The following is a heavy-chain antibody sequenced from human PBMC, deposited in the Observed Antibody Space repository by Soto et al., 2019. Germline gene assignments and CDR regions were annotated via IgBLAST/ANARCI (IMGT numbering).Heavy chain of an antibody. CDR2: IKPDGSEK. D-gene: IGHD3-22*01. CDR3: ARGDYYDTSGPFSDAFDI. CDR1: GFTFNTYW. J-gene: IGHJ3*02. Sequence: EVQLVESGGGLVQPGGSLRLSCAASGFTFNTYWMSCVRQAPGKGLEWVANIKPDGSEKWYVDSVKGRFTISRDNAKNSLHLQMNSLRAEDTAVYFCARGDYYDTSGPFSDAFDIWGQGTMVTVSS. V-gene: IGHV3-7*04.